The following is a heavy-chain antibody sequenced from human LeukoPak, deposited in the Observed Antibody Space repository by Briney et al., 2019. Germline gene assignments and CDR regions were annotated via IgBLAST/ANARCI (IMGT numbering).Heavy chain of an antibody. D-gene: IGHD3-10*01. CDR1: GFTFSSYE. CDR2: ISSSGSTI. CDR3: ARDHYGSGSYYPQFDY. V-gene: IGHV3-48*03. J-gene: IGHJ4*02. Sequence: GGSLRLSCAASGFTFSSYEMNWVRQAPRKGLEWVSYISSSGSTIYYADSVKGRFTISRDNAKNSLYLQMNSLRAEDTAAYYCARDHYGSGSYYPQFDYWGQGTLVTVSS.